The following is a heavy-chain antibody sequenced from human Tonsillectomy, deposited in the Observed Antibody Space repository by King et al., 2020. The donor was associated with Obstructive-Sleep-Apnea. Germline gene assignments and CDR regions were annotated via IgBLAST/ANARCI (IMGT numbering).Heavy chain of an antibody. CDR1: GFTCSSAW. Sequence: QLVQSGGGLVKPGGSLRLSCAASGFTCSSAWMTWVRQAPGKGLEWVGRIKNIPDGGTIEYNGPVQGRFSISRDDSKNILFLQMDSLETDDTAVYYCAASLTPGGYDVYGQGTVVTVS. D-gene: IGHD2-8*02. V-gene: IGHV3-15*01. CDR2: IKNIPDGGTI. CDR3: AASLTPGGYDV. J-gene: IGHJ3*01.